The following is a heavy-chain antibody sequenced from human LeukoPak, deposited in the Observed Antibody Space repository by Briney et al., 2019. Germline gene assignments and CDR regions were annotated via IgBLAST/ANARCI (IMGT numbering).Heavy chain of an antibody. CDR2: INHSGST. CDR3: ARVHPTRDFQN. D-gene: IGHD4-17*01. J-gene: IGHJ1*01. CDR1: GGSFSGYN. V-gene: IGHV4-34*01. Sequence: PSETLSLTCAVYGGSFSGYNWSWIRHPPGKGLGWIGEINHSGSTNYYPSLKSRVTISVDTSKNQCALKLSSVTAADTAVYYCARVHPTRDFQNWGQGTLVTVSS.